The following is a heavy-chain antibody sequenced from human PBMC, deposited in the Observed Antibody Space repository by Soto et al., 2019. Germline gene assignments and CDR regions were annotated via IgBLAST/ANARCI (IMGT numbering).Heavy chain of an antibody. D-gene: IGHD6-13*01. CDR3: ARAVVEQQPENWFDP. V-gene: IGHV1-69*12. CDR2: IVPIFGTA. J-gene: IGHJ5*02. CDR1: GGTFSSYA. Sequence: QVQLVQSGAEVKKPGSSVKVSCKASGGTFSSYAISWVRQAPGQVLEWMGGIVPIFGTANYAQKFQGRVTITADESTSTAYMELSSLRSKDTAVYYCARAVVEQQPENWFDPWGQGTLVTVSS.